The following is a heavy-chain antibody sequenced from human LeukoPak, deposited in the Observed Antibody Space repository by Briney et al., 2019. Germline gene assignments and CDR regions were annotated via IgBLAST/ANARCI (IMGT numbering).Heavy chain of an antibody. Sequence: GGSLRLSCAASGFTFSSYGMHWVRQAPGKGLEWVAFIRYDGSNKYYADSVKGRFTISRDNSKNTLYLQMNSLRAEDTAVYYCAKDRYGFRFIVGARYFDYWGQGTLVTVSS. CDR3: AKDRYGFRFIVGARYFDY. CDR2: IRYDGSNK. D-gene: IGHD1-26*01. CDR1: GFTFSSYG. V-gene: IGHV3-30*02. J-gene: IGHJ4*02.